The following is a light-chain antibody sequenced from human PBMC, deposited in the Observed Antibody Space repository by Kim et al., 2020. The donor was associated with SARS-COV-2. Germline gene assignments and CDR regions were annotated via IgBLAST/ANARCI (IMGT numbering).Light chain of an antibody. CDR3: QTWGTGIWV. CDR2: VRSDGSH. CDR1: SAHSYYA. V-gene: IGLV4-69*01. Sequence: QLVLTQSPSVSASLGASVKLTCTLTSAHSYYAIAWHQQQPAKGPRYLMKVRSDGSHIRGDGIPDRFSGSSSGAERYLYISGLQSEDEAEYFCQTWGTGIWVFGGGTQLTVL. J-gene: IGLJ3*02.